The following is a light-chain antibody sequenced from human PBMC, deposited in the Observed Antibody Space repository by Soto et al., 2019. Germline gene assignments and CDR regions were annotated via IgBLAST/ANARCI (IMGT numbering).Light chain of an antibody. J-gene: IGKJ4*01. Sequence: DIQMTQSPSTLSASVGDRVTITCRASQSISSWLAWYQQKPGKAPNLLIYKASTLKSGVPSRFSGSGSGTEFTLTISSVQPDDFATYYCQQYKDYPLTFGGGTKVDIK. CDR3: QQYKDYPLT. CDR1: QSISSW. V-gene: IGKV1-5*03. CDR2: KAS.